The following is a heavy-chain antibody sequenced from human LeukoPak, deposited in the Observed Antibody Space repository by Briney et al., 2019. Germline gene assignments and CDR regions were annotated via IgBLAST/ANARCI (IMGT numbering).Heavy chain of an antibody. Sequence: ASVKVSCKASGYTFTGYYIHWVRQSPGQGLEWVGWINPNSGGTNYAQKFQGRVTMTRDTSISTAYMELSSLRSDDTAVYYCARALTLYSGSYYPQDVWGKGTTVTVSS. CDR2: INPNSGGT. V-gene: IGHV1-2*02. D-gene: IGHD1-26*01. CDR3: ARALTLYSGSYYPQDV. J-gene: IGHJ6*04. CDR1: GYTFTGYY.